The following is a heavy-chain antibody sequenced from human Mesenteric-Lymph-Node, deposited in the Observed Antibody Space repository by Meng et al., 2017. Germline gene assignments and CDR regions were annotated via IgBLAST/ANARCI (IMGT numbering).Heavy chain of an antibody. V-gene: IGHV1-18*04. CDR2: ISAYNGNT. CDR1: GYIFTGSY. J-gene: IGHJ5*02. D-gene: IGHD2-21*01. Sequence: QVQLVPSGAEVKKPGASVKVSCKASGYIFTGSYIHWVRQAPGQGLEWMGWISAYNGNTNYAQKLQGRVTMTTDTSTSTAYMELRSLRSDDTAVYFCARGSDYSGFASDLWGQGTLVTVSS. CDR3: ARGSDYSGFASDL.